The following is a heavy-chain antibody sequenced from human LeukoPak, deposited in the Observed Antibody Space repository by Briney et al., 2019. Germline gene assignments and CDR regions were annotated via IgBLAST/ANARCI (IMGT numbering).Heavy chain of an antibody. CDR3: GRLRPLEQVGAFYYHSMDV. D-gene: IGHD1/OR15-1a*01. CDR1: SDSITASY. V-gene: IGHV4-59*08. Sequence: SETLSLTCSVSSDSITASYWSWVRQPPGKGLEWIGYIHYTGRVNSNPSLESRVTMSVDTSKNQFFLRLISVTAADTAIYYCGRLRPLEQVGAFYYHSMDVWGPGTTVTVSS. J-gene: IGHJ6*02. CDR2: IHYTGRV.